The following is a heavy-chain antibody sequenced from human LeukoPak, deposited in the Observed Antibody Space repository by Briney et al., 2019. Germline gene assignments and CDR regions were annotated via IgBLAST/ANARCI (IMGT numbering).Heavy chain of an antibody. D-gene: IGHD1-26*01. CDR1: GFMLSAYY. Sequence: GGSLRLSCGASGFMLSAYYMTWVRHFPGRGLEWVANMNQDGNERNYMDSVKGRFTISRDNAENSLFLQMNSLGPDDTAVYYCARDPYSGNYGNYYYYYMDVWGKGTTVTISS. J-gene: IGHJ6*03. V-gene: IGHV3-7*01. CDR3: ARDPYSGNYGNYYYYYMDV. CDR2: MNQDGNER.